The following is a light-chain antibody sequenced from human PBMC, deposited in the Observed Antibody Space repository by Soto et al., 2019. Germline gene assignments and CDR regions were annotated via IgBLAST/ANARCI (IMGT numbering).Light chain of an antibody. V-gene: IGKV3-20*01. Sequence: EIVLTQSPGTLSLSPGERATLSCRASQSVSSSYLAWYQQKPGQAPRLLIYGASSRATGIPDRFSGSGSGPDFTLTISRLEPEDFAVYYCQEYGSSSFTFGPGTKVDIK. CDR2: GAS. CDR3: QEYGSSSFT. CDR1: QSVSSSY. J-gene: IGKJ3*01.